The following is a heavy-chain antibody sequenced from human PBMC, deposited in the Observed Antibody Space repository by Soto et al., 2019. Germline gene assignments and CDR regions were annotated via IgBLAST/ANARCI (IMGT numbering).Heavy chain of an antibody. V-gene: IGHV3-66*01. D-gene: IGHD2-8*01. CDR2: IQSGGTT. CDR3: TRVDVYFNGARYYGVPMDV. J-gene: IGHJ6*04. Sequence: EVQLVESGGDLVQPGGSLRLSCAASGFSVSSKYMSWVRQAPGKGLEWISLIQSGGTTYYAGSVKGRFTISRDYSENTLFLQMNNLRVEDTAVYYCTRVDVYFNGARYYGVPMDVWGTGTTVTVSA. CDR1: GFSVSSKY.